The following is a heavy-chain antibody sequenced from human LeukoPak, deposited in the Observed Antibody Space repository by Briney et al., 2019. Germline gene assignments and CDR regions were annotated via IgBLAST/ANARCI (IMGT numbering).Heavy chain of an antibody. CDR1: GFTFSTHW. CDR2: ISGDGSMT. CDR3: ASLLTPYHGSGGGGVDV. J-gene: IGHJ6*02. Sequence: GGCLRLSCAASGFTFSTHWMYWVRQAPGKELVWVSRISGDGSMTSYADSVKGRFTISRDNAKDTLFLQMTSLRVEDTAVYSCASLLTPYHGSGGGGVDVWGQGTTVTVSS. D-gene: IGHD3-10*01. V-gene: IGHV3-74*01.